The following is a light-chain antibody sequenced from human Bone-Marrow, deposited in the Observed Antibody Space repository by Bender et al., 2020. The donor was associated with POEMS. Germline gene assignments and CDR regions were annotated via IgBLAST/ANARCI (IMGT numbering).Light chain of an antibody. V-gene: IGLV2-8*01. J-gene: IGLJ1*01. CDR1: SSDVGGYNS. CDR2: EVN. Sequence: QSALTQPPSASGSPGQSVTISCTGTSSDVGGYNSVSWYQQHPGKAPNVIIYEVNKRPSGVPGRFSGSKSGNAASLTVSGLQAEDEADYYCSSSAGNNNYVFGTGTKVTVL. CDR3: SSSAGNNNYV.